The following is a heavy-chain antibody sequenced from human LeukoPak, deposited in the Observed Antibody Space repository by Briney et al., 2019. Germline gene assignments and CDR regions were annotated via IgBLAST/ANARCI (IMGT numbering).Heavy chain of an antibody. CDR2: IYYSGST. Sequence: SETLSLTCTVSGGSISSGDYYWSWIRHPPGKGLEWIGYIYYSGSTYFNPSLKSRVTISVDTSKNQFSLKLSSVTAADTAVYYCARGKYGYVNYWGQGTLVTVSS. V-gene: IGHV4-30-4*01. CDR3: ARGKYGYVNY. J-gene: IGHJ4*02. CDR1: GGSISSGDYY. D-gene: IGHD3-10*02.